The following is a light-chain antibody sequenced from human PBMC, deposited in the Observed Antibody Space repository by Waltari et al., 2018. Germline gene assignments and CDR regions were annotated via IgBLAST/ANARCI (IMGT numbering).Light chain of an antibody. Sequence: EIVMTQSPATLSVSPGERATLSCRASQSVSSDLAWYQQKPGQAPRLLISGASTRATGIPARFSGSGSETEFTLTISNIQSEDFAVYYCQQYHNLPLGTFGQGTKVEIK. J-gene: IGKJ1*01. CDR2: GAS. CDR1: QSVSSD. CDR3: QQYHNLPLGT. V-gene: IGKV3-15*01.